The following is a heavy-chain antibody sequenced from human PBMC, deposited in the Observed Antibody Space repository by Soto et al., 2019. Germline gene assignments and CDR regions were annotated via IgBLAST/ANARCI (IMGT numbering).Heavy chain of an antibody. D-gene: IGHD3-10*01. CDR3: ARDYGAGSYGIDY. J-gene: IGHJ4*02. CDR2: IHNSRTT. V-gene: IGHV4-59*01. CDR1: GASINTYY. Sequence: SETLSLTCTVSGASINTYYWAWIRQPPGKGLEWIGYIHNSRTTDYNPSLKSRDNMSVDTSKSQFSLKLSSVTAADTAVFYCARDYGAGSYGIDYWGQGTPVPVSS.